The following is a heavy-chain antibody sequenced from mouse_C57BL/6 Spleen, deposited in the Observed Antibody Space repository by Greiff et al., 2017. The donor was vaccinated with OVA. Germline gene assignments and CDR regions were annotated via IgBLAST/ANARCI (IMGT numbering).Heavy chain of an antibody. Sequence: QVQLQQPGAELVKPGASVKLSCKASGYTFTSYWMHWVKQRPGQGLEWIGMIHPNSGSTNYNEKFKSKATLTVDKSSSTAYMQLSSLTSEDSAVYYCARFHYYGSSYYAMDCWGQGTSVTVSS. D-gene: IGHD1-1*01. V-gene: IGHV1-64*01. CDR3: ARFHYYGSSYYAMDC. CDR1: GYTFTSYW. CDR2: IHPNSGST. J-gene: IGHJ4*01.